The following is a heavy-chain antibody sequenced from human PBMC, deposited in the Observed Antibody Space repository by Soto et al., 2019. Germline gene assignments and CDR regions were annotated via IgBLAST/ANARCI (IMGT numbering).Heavy chain of an antibody. CDR2: IIPIFGTA. D-gene: IGHD4-17*01. J-gene: IGHJ6*02. Sequence: QVQLVQSGAAVKKPVSSVKVSCKASGGTFSSYAISWVRQAPGQGLEWMGGIIPIFGTANYAQKFQGRVTITADESTSTAYMELSSLRSEDTAVYYCARGRAVRQPISIDVWGQGTTVTVSS. CDR3: ARGRAVRQPISIDV. CDR1: GGTFSSYA. V-gene: IGHV1-69*12.